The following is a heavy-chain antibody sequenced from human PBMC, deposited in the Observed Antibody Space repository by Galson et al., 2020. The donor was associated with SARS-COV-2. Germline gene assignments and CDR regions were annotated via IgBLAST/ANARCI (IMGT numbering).Heavy chain of an antibody. J-gene: IGHJ3*01. CDR2: MSHSGSA. V-gene: IGHV4-59*08. D-gene: IGHD3-22*01. Sequence: ETSETLSLTCTVSGGSISSYYWSWIRQPPGKGLEWIGYMSHSGSATYNPSLKSRVTISIDTSNNQFSLRLSSVTAADTAVYYCARRSLGYYGYSGYPHHAFDLWGQGTMVTVSS. CDR3: ARRSLGYYGYSGYPHHAFDL. CDR1: GGSISSYY.